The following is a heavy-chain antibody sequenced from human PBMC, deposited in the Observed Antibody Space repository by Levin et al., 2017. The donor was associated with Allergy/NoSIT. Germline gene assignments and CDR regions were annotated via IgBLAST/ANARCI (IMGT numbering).Heavy chain of an antibody. CDR1: GFTFSSYW. D-gene: IGHD1-26*01. CDR2: IKLDGSEK. Sequence: AASVKVSCAASGFTFSSYWMSWVRQAPGKGLEWVANIKLDGSEKYYVDSVKGRFTISRDNAKNSLYLQMNTLRAGDTAVYYCSRGRGSFYYYGMDVWGQGTTVTVSS. J-gene: IGHJ6*02. CDR3: SRGRGSFYYYGMDV. V-gene: IGHV3-7*04.